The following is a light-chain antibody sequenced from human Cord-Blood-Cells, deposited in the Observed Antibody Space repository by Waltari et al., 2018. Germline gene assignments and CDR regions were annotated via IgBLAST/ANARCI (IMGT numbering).Light chain of an antibody. CDR3: QQYYSFPWT. CDR1: QGISSY. Sequence: VIWLPKSPSLLSASTGDRVNISCRISQGISSYFAWYQQKPGKAPELLIYAASPLQSGVPSRFSGSGSGTDFTLTISCLQSEDFATYYCQQYYSFPWTFGQGTKVEIK. V-gene: IGKV1D-8*01. CDR2: AAS. J-gene: IGKJ1*01.